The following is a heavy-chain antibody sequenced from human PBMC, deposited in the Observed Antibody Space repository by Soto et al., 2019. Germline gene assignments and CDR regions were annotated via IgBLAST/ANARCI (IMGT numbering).Heavy chain of an antibody. CDR1: GDSISSYS. D-gene: IGHD2-2*03. CDR2: IHYNGNT. CDR3: AREGNLGRWIQPLDS. V-gene: IGHV4-59*01. J-gene: IGHJ4*02. Sequence: QVQLQVSGPGLVKPSETLSLTCTVSGDSISSYSWSWIRQPPGKGLEWIGNIHYNGNTKYSPSLKSRVTXSXXXSXYHFSLKLISVTTADTAVYFCAREGNLGRWIQPLDSWGQGTLVTVSS.